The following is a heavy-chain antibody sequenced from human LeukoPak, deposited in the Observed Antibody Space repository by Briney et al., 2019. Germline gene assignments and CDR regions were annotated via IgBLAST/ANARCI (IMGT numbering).Heavy chain of an antibody. D-gene: IGHD3-10*01. Sequence: GGSLRLSCKASGFTSTSYAMGWVRQAPGKGLEWVSVIYSGGSTYYADSVKGRFTISRDNSKNTLYLQMDSLRVEDTAVYYCARDISGDYWGQGTLVTVSS. CDR3: ARDISGDY. V-gene: IGHV3-53*01. CDR1: GFTSTSYA. CDR2: IYSGGST. J-gene: IGHJ4*02.